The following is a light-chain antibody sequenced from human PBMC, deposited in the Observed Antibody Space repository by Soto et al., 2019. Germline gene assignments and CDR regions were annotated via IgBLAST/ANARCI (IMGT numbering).Light chain of an antibody. Sequence: QSVLTQPASGSGSPGQSITISCTGTSSDVGSYNLVSWYQHHPGKAPKLMIYEVSKRPSGASNRFSGSKSGNTASLTISGLQAEDEADYYCCSNAGSSSYVFGTGTKVTV. V-gene: IGLV2-23*02. CDR2: EVS. CDR1: SSDVGSYNL. J-gene: IGLJ1*01. CDR3: CSNAGSSSYV.